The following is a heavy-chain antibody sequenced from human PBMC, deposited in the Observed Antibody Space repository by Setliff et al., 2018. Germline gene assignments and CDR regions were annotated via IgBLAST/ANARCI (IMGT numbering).Heavy chain of an antibody. CDR3: ARDLDYQYYYETSGRDAFDI. CDR2: ISPYSGNT. CDR1: GFGFTTFG. V-gene: IGHV1-18*01. J-gene: IGHJ3*02. D-gene: IGHD3-22*01. Sequence: ASVKVSCKTSGFGFTTFGFSWVRQAPGQGLEWLGSISPYSGNTNYPQWLQDRVTMTIDTSAITVYMELQSLRSDDTAVYYCARDLDYQYYYETSGRDAFDIWGLGTMVTVSS.